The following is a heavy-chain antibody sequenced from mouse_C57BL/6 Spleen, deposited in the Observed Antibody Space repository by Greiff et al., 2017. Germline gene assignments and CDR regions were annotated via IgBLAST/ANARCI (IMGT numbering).Heavy chain of an antibody. D-gene: IGHD2-1*01. CDR2: ISYDGSN. CDR3: AREGYGNFPWFAY. Sequence: VQLKESGPGLVKPSQSLSLTCSVTGYSITSGYYWNWIRQFPGNKLEWMGYISYDGSNNYNPSLKNRNSITRDTSKNQVFLKLNSVTTEDTATYYCAREGYGNFPWFAYWGQGTLVTVSA. J-gene: IGHJ3*01. CDR1: GYSITSGYY. V-gene: IGHV3-6*01.